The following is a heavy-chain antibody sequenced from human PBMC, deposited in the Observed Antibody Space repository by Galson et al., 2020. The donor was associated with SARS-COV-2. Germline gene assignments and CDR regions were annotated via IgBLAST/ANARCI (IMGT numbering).Heavy chain of an antibody. Sequence: SETLSLTCTVSGGSFSSDMYYWGWIRQPPGKGLEWIGSIYHSGNTYYNPSLKSRVIISVDTSKNQFSLRLTSVTAADTAVYYCVGRYCTGGYCYRYFDYWGQGTLVPVSS. J-gene: IGHJ4*02. CDR3: VGRYCTGGYCYRYFDY. CDR2: IYHSGNT. CDR1: GGSFSSDMYY. D-gene: IGHD2-8*02. V-gene: IGHV4-39*01.